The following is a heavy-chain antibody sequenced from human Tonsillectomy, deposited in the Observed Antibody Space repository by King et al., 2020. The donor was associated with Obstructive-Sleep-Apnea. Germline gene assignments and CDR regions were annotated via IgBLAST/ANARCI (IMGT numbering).Heavy chain of an antibody. CDR1: GYNLSTYV. CDR2: IDTNTGNP. J-gene: IGHJ5*02. Sequence: VQLVESGSEFRKPGASVKVSCKASGYNLSTYVMNWVRQAPGQGLEWMGWIDTNTGNPTYAQGFTRRFVFSLDTSVSTAYLQISSLRTEDTAVYYCARGRSWFDPWGQGTLVTVSS. CDR3: ARGRSWFDP. V-gene: IGHV7-4-1*02.